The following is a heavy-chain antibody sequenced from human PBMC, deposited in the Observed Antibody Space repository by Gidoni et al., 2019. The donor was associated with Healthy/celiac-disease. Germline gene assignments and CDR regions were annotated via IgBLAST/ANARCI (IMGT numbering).Heavy chain of an antibody. CDR2: IYYSGST. V-gene: IGHV4-30-4*01. CDR3: ARVAITMVRGVKDYYYGMDV. Sequence: QVQLQESGPGLVKPSQTLSLTCTVSGGSISSGDSYWSWIRQPPGKGLEWIGYIYYSGSTYYNPSLKSRVTISVDTSKNQFSLKLSSVTAADTAVYYCARVAITMVRGVKDYYYGMDVWGQGTTVTVSS. J-gene: IGHJ6*02. CDR1: GGSISSGDSY. D-gene: IGHD3-10*01.